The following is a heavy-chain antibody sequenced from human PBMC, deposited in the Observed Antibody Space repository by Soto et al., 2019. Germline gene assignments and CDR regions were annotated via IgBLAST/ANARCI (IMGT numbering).Heavy chain of an antibody. CDR2: VFYSGTA. Sequence: SETLSLTCTVSGDSVSSPSYYWGWIRQPPGKGLEWIGSVFYSGTAHYSPSLKSRVAISVDTSKNQFSLKLTSVTAADTAVYYCARLSWGTYCGGDCYPFFDYWGQGTLVTVSS. J-gene: IGHJ4*02. V-gene: IGHV4-39*01. CDR1: GDSVSSPSYY. CDR3: ARLSWGTYCGGDCYPFFDY. D-gene: IGHD2-21*01.